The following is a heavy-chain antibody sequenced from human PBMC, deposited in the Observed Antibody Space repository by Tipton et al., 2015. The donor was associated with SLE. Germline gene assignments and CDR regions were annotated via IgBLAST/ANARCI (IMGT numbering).Heavy chain of an antibody. CDR3: ARDPHGNEDY. D-gene: IGHD4-23*01. Sequence: TLSLTCTVSGGSISGSSYYWGWIRQPPGKGLEWIGSIYYSGSTYYNPSLKSRVTISVDTSKNQFSLKLSSVTAADTAVYYCARDPHGNEDYWGQGTLVTVSS. V-gene: IGHV4-39*07. J-gene: IGHJ4*02. CDR2: IYYSGST. CDR1: GGSISGSSYY.